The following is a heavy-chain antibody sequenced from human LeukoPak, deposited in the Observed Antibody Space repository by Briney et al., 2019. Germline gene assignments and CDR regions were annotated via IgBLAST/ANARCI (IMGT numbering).Heavy chain of an antibody. D-gene: IGHD3-22*01. J-gene: IGHJ4*02. CDR3: FLTISGYYYVFDY. Sequence: SETLSLTCTVSGGSISSSSYYWGWIRQPPGKGLEWIGSIYYSGSTYYNPSLKSRVTISVDTTKNQFSLKLSSVTAADTAVYYCFLTISGYYYVFDYWGQGTLVTVSS. CDR2: IYYSGST. V-gene: IGHV4-39*07. CDR1: GGSISSSSYY.